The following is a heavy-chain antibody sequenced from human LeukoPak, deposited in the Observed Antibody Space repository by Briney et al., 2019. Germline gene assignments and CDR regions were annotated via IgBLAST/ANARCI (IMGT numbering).Heavy chain of an antibody. D-gene: IGHD3-10*01. Sequence: SETLSLTCTVSGGSISSYYWSWIRQPPGKGLEWIGYIYYSGSTNYNPSLKSRVTISVDTSKNQFSLKLSSVTAADAAVYYCARGGYYYGSGSYSYFDYWGQGTLVTVSS. J-gene: IGHJ4*02. CDR1: GGSISSYY. V-gene: IGHV4-59*01. CDR2: IYYSGST. CDR3: ARGGYYYGSGSYSYFDY.